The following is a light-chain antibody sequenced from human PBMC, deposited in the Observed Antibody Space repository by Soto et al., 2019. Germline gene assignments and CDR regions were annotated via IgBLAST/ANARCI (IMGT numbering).Light chain of an antibody. CDR2: AAS. V-gene: IGKV1-39*01. CDR3: QKTYSTPFT. J-gene: IGKJ3*01. Sequence: DIQMTQSPSSLSASVGDRVTITCRASQTISNYLNWYQEKPGKAPKLLIYAASNLQSGVPSRFSGSGSGTEFTLTISNLQPEDSATYYCQKTYSTPFTFGPGTNVDI. CDR1: QTISNY.